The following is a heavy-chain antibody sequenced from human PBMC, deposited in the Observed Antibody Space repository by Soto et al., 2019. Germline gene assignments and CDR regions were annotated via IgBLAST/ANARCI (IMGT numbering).Heavy chain of an antibody. CDR2: IYYSGST. J-gene: IGHJ3*01. CDR1: GYSISSSNW. Sequence: SETLSLTCAVSGYSISSSNWWGWIRQPPGKGLEWIGYIYYSGSTYYNPSLKSRVTMSVDTSKNQFSLKLSSVTAVDTAVYYCARSHDSSGNDAFDVWGQGTMVTVSS. D-gene: IGHD3-22*01. V-gene: IGHV4-28*01. CDR3: ARSHDSSGNDAFDV.